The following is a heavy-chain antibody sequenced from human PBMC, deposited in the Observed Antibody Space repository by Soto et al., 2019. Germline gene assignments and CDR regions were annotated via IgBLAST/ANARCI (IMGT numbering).Heavy chain of an antibody. V-gene: IGHV1-2*04. CDR2: INPNSGGT. Sequence: ASVKVSCKASGYTFTGYYMHWVRQAPGQGLEWMGWINPNSGGTNYAQKFQGWVTMTRDTSISTAYMELSRLRSDDTAVYYCARDLLPTIFGVVPLTYVHGMDVWGQGTTVTV. CDR1: GYTFTGYY. CDR3: ARDLLPTIFGVVPLTYVHGMDV. J-gene: IGHJ6*02. D-gene: IGHD3-3*01.